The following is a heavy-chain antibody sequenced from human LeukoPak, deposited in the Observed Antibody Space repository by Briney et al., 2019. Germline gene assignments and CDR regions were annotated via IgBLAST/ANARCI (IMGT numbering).Heavy chain of an antibody. D-gene: IGHD3-9*01. J-gene: IGHJ2*01. V-gene: IGHV1-18*04. CDR2: ISAYNGNT. CDR1: GYTFTGYY. CDR3: ARVRAILTVYWYFDL. Sequence: ASVKVSCKASGYTFTGYYMHWVRQAPGQGLEWMGWISAYNGNTNYAQKLQGRVTMTTDTSTSTAYMELRSLRSDDTAVYYCARVRAILTVYWYFDLWGRGTLVTVSS.